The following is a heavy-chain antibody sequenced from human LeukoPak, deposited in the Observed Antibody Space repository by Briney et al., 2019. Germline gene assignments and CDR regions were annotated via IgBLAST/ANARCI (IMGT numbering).Heavy chain of an antibody. Sequence: ETLSLTCTVSGGSIISYYGSWIRQPPGKGLEWSVYIYYSGSTNYNPSLKSQVTISVDTSKNQLSLTVSSVTAAVTAVYYCAGGVTMVRGVVAPSSYWGQGTLVTVSS. CDR3: AGGVTMVRGVVAPSSY. D-gene: IGHD3-10*01. V-gene: IGHV4-59*08. J-gene: IGHJ4*02. CDR2: IYYSGST. CDR1: GGSIISYY.